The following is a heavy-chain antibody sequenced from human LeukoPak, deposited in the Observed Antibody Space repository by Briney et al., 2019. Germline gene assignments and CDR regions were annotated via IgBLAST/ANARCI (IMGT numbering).Heavy chain of an antibody. Sequence: PGGSLRLSCAASGFTASSNYMSWVRQAPGKGLEWVSVIYSGGSTYYADSVKGRFTISRDNSKNTLYLQMNSLRAEDTAVYYCARDQRGRSRHYYYGMDVWGQGTTVTVSS. V-gene: IGHV3-53*01. CDR3: ARDQRGRSRHYYYGMDV. CDR2: IYSGGST. J-gene: IGHJ6*02. CDR1: GFTASSNY. D-gene: IGHD3-10*01.